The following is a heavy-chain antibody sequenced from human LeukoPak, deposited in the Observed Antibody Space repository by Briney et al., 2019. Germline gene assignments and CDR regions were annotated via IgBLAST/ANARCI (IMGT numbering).Heavy chain of an antibody. CDR2: IKQDGSEK. J-gene: IGHJ4*02. D-gene: IGHD1-1*01. CDR3: ARGGGNWNDETGGVDY. Sequence: GGSLRLSCAASGFTFSSYWMSWVRQAPGKGLEWVANIKQDGSEKHYVDSVKGRFTISRDNAKNSLYLQMNSLRAEDTAVYYCARGGGNWNDETGGVDYWGQGTLVTVSS. V-gene: IGHV3-7*03. CDR1: GFTFSSYW.